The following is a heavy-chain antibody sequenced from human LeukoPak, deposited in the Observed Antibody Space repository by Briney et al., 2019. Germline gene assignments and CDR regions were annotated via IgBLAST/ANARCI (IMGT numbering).Heavy chain of an antibody. CDR1: GFTFGDYA. D-gene: IGHD5-18*01. V-gene: IGHV3-49*03. Sequence: QPGRSLRLSCTASGFTFGDYAMSWFRQAPGKGLEWVGFIRSRAYGGTTEYAASVKGRFTISRDNSKNTLYLQMNSLRAEDTAVYYCARDQRGFSYSKYYFDYWGQGTLVTVSS. J-gene: IGHJ4*02. CDR2: IRSRAYGGTT. CDR3: ARDQRGFSYSKYYFDY.